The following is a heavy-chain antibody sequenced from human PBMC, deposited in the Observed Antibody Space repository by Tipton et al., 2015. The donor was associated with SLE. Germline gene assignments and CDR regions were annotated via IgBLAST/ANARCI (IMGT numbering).Heavy chain of an antibody. D-gene: IGHD2-15*01. Sequence: SLRLSCAASGFTFSIYSMNWVRQAPGKGLEWVSYIGSSTTSIYYADSVKGRFTISRDNAKNSLYLQMNSLRAEDTAVYYCARDDSRFSHGMDVWGQGTTVTVSS. CDR2: IGSSTTSI. CDR3: ARDDSRFSHGMDV. V-gene: IGHV3-48*01. CDR1: GFTFSIYS. J-gene: IGHJ6*02.